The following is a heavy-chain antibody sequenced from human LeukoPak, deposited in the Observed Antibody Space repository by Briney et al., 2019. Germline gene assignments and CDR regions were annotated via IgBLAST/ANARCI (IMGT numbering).Heavy chain of an antibody. CDR3: AKDMGYYGSSGYQDY. CDR1: GFTFSSYA. Sequence: GGSLRLSCAASGFTFSSYAMSWVRQAPGKGLEWVSAISGSGGSTYYADSVKGRFTISRDNSKNTLYLQMNSLRAEDTAVYYCAKDMGYYGSSGYQDYWGQGTLVTVSS. V-gene: IGHV3-23*01. J-gene: IGHJ4*02. D-gene: IGHD3-22*01. CDR2: ISGSGGST.